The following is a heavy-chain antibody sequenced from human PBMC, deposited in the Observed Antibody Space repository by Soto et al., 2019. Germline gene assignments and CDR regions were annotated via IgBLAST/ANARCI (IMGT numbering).Heavy chain of an antibody. CDR3: AIADYGDDDY. CDR1: GYTFPSST. CDR2: IKAYSGNT. J-gene: IGHJ4*02. V-gene: IGHV1-18*01. Sequence: VQLVQSGAEVKKPGASVKVSCKASGYTFPSSTISWLRQAPGQGLEWMGWIKAYSGNTNYAQKLQGRVTMTTDTSTNTAYMELGSLTSDDTAMYYCAIADYGDDDYWGQGTLVTVSS. D-gene: IGHD4-17*01.